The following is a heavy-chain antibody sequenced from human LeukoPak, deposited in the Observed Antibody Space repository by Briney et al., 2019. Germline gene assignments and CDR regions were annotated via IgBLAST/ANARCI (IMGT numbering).Heavy chain of an antibody. CDR3: AKAREGTLYGADTLLYYPMDV. D-gene: IGHD1-1*01. CDR2: ISGSGGST. J-gene: IGHJ6*02. V-gene: IGHV3-23*01. Sequence: GGSLRLSCAASGFTFSSYAMSWVRQAPGKGLGWVSAISGSGGSTYYADSVKGRFTISRDNSKNTLYLQMNSLRADDTAIYYCAKAREGTLYGADTLLYYPMDVWGQGTTVSVSS. CDR1: GFTFSSYA.